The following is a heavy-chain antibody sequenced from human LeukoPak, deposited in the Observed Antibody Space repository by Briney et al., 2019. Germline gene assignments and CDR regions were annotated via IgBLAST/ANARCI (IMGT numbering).Heavy chain of an antibody. CDR1: GFTFSSYW. J-gene: IGHJ6*02. Sequence: GGSLRLSCATSGFTFSSYWMSWVRQAPGKGLEWVADIKEDGSEKYYVDSVKGRFTISRDNAKNSLYLQMNSLRAEDTAVYYCARDETSSGAHYYGMDVWGQGTTVTVSS. CDR2: IKEDGSEK. D-gene: IGHD3-22*01. V-gene: IGHV3-7*01. CDR3: ARDETSSGAHYYGMDV.